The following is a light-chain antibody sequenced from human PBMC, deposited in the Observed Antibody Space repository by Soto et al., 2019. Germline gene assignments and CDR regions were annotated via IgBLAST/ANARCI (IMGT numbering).Light chain of an antibody. Sequence: QSELKQPPSVSGAPGQRVTISCTGSSSNIGAGYDLHLSQHLPGRAPKLVIFGNLNRPSGVPDRFSGCKSGSSASLAITRLQAEDEADYCCQCRESGPSGSVFGTGTKVTV. CDR3: QCRESGPSGSV. CDR2: GNL. J-gene: IGLJ1*01. V-gene: IGLV1-40*01. CDR1: SSNIGAGYD.